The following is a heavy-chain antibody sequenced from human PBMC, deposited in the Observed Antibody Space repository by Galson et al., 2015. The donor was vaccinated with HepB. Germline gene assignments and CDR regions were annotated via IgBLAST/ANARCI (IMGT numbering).Heavy chain of an antibody. CDR1: GSTFSSHA. CDR2: LSGSGGGT. D-gene: IGHD2-2*01. Sequence: SMRLSCAASGSTFSSHAMRWVRQAPGQGLEWVSALSGSGGGTYYADSVKGRFPIPRDNSKNTRYLQMNSLKAEDTAVYSCAKEVGSIWNYFGVDGWGQGTTVTVSS. V-gene: IGHV3-23*01. CDR3: AKEVGSIWNYFGVDG. J-gene: IGHJ6*02.